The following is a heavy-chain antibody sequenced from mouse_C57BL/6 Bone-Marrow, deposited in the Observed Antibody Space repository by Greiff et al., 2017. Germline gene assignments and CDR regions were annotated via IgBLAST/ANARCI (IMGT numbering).Heavy chain of an antibody. Sequence: QVQLQQPGAELVKPGASVKLSCKASGYTFTSYWMHWVKQRPGQGLEWIGEIDPSDSYTNYNQKFKGKSTLTVDKSSSTAYMQLSSLTSEDSAVYYCARYGSLDYWGQGTTLTVSS. CDR2: IDPSDSYT. CDR1: GYTFTSYW. J-gene: IGHJ2*01. D-gene: IGHD1-1*01. V-gene: IGHV1-69*01. CDR3: ARYGSLDY.